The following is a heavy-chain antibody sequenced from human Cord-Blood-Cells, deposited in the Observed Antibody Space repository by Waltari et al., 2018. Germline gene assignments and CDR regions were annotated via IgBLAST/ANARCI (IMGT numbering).Heavy chain of an antibody. J-gene: IGHJ3*02. Sequence: QVQLQQWGAGLLKPSETLSLTCAVYGGSFSGYYWSWIRQPPGKGLEWIGEINHSGSTNYNPYLKSRVSISVDTSKNQFSLKLSSVTAADTAVYYCARGYCSSTSCYKDAFDIWGQGTMVTVSS. D-gene: IGHD2-2*01. CDR1: GGSFSGYY. CDR3: ARGYCSSTSCYKDAFDI. V-gene: IGHV4-34*01. CDR2: INHSGST.